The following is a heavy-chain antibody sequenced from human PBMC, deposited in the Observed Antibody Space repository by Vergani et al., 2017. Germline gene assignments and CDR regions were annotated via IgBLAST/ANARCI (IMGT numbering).Heavy chain of an antibody. D-gene: IGHD1-1*01. CDR2: IYPADSDT. CDR3: ARHTTYTDS. CDR1: EYSFGNYW. J-gene: IGHJ4*02. V-gene: IGHV5-51*01. Sequence: EVELVQSGPEMRKPGESLKISCKGSEYSFGNYWIGWVRQMPGKGLEWMGIIYPADSDTRYSPSFQGQVTIPADKSISTAFLQWDSLKASDTALYDCARHTTYTDSWGQGTLVTVSS.